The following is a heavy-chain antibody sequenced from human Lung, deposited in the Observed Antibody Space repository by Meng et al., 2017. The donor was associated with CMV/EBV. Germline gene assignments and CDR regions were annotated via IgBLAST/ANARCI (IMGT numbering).Heavy chain of an antibody. D-gene: IGHD2-2*02. CDR3: ARQSSLGYCSSTSCYSYYGMDV. CDR1: GYSFTSYW. Sequence: EXXKISXKGSGYSFTSYWIGWVRQMPGKGLEWMGIIYPGDSDTRYSPSFQGQVTISADKSSSNSYLQWSSLKASDTAMYYCARQSSLGYCSSTSCYSYYGMDVWXQGTTVTVSS. J-gene: IGHJ6*02. V-gene: IGHV5-51*01. CDR2: IYPGDSDT.